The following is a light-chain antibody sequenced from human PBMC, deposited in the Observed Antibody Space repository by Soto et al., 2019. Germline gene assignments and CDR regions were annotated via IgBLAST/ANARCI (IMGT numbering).Light chain of an antibody. CDR3: QRHSQWPPYT. V-gene: IGKV3-11*01. Sequence: EIVLTQSPATLSLSPGERATLSRRASQSVSNSLAWYQHKPGQPPRLLIFDASVRATDIPDRFSGSGSGTDFTLTISSLEPEDFAVYYCQRHSQWPPYTFGQGTKLEIK. J-gene: IGKJ2*01. CDR2: DAS. CDR1: QSVSNS.